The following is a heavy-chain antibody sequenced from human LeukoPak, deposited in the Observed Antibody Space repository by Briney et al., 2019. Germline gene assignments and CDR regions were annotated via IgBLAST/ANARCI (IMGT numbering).Heavy chain of an antibody. D-gene: IGHD6-6*01. CDR3: ARDRLRISDY. Sequence: GGSLRLSCAASGFTFSSYAMHWVRQAPGKGLEWVAVISYDGSNKYYADSVKGRFTISRDNSKNTLYLQMNSLRAEDTAVYYCARDRLRISDYWGQGTLVTVSS. J-gene: IGHJ4*02. V-gene: IGHV3-30-3*01. CDR1: GFTFSSYA. CDR2: ISYDGSNK.